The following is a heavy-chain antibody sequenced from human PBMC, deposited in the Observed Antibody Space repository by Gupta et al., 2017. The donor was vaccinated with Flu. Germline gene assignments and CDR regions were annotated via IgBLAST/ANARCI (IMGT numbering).Heavy chain of an antibody. V-gene: IGHV3-23*01. D-gene: IGHD3-22*01. J-gene: IGHJ4*02. CDR3: AKDDSAITMIVVVILGGFDY. Sequence: EVQLLESGGGLVQPGGSLRLSCAASGFTFSSYAMSWVRQAPGKGLEWVSAISGSGGSTYYADSVKGRFTISRDNSKNTLYLQMNSLRAEDTAVYYCAKDDSAITMIVVVILGGFDYWGQGTLVTVSS. CDR2: ISGSGGST. CDR1: GFTFSSYA.